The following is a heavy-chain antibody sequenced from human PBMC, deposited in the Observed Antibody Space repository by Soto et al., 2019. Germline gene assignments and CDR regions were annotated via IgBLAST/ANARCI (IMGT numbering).Heavy chain of an antibody. V-gene: IGHV4-30-4*01. J-gene: IGHJ4*02. CDR1: GGSISSGDYY. CDR2: IYYSGST. Sequence: SETLSLACTVSGGSISSGDYYWSWIRQPPGKGLEWIGYIYYSGSTYYNPSLKSRVTISVDTSKNQFSLKLSSVTAADTAVYYCARDTPDHYYDSSGYYHVDYWGQGTLVTVSS. CDR3: ARDTPDHYYDSSGYYHVDY. D-gene: IGHD3-22*01.